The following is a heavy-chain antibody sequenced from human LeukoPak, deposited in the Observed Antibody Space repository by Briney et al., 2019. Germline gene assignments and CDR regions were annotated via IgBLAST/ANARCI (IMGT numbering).Heavy chain of an antibody. D-gene: IGHD3-10*01. CDR1: GYTLTGYY. Sequence: SVNVSCKASGYTLTGYYMHWVRQAPGQGLECMGWINPNRGGTNYAQKFEGRVTMTRDTSTSTVYMELSSPRSEDTAVYYCAPQPINTVRRVLVDYWGQGTLVTVSS. V-gene: IGHV1-2*02. J-gene: IGHJ4*02. CDR2: INPNRGGT. CDR3: APQPINTVRRVLVDY.